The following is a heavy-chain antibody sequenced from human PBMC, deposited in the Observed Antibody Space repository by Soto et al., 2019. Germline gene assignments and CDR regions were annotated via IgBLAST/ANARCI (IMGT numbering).Heavy chain of an antibody. Sequence: EVQLLESGGGLVQPGGSLRLSCGASGFTFSSYAMSWVRRAPGKGLEWVSASSGSGGSTYYADSVKGRFTTSRDNSKNPLYRQMNSLRAEDTAVYYCAKGKATLVRYYGMDVWGQGTTVTVSS. D-gene: IGHD2-15*01. V-gene: IGHV3-23*01. CDR1: GFTFSSYA. CDR2: SSGSGGST. J-gene: IGHJ6*02. CDR3: AKGKATLVRYYGMDV.